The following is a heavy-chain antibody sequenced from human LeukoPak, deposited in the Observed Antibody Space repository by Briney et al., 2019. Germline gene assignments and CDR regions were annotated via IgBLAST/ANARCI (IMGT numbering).Heavy chain of an antibody. V-gene: IGHV1-2*02. D-gene: IGHD6-6*01. Sequence: GASVKVSCKASGYTFTGYYMHWVRQAPGQGLEWMGWINPNSGGTNYAQKFQGRVTMTRDTSISTAYMELSRLRSDDTAVYHCARGGFEYSSTDNWFDPWGQGTLVTVSS. CDR2: INPNSGGT. CDR3: ARGGFEYSSTDNWFDP. CDR1: GYTFTGYY. J-gene: IGHJ5*02.